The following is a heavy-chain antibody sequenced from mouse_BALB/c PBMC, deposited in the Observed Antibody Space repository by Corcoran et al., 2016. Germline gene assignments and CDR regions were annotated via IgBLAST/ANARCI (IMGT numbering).Heavy chain of an antibody. J-gene: IGHJ2*01. V-gene: IGHV1S136*01. Sequence: EVQLQRSGPELVKPGTTVKMSCKASGYTFTSYVSHWVKQKPGQGLEWIGYFYPYNDNTKYNEKFKGKATLTSDKSSSTAYMELFSLTSEDSAVYYCAREVPGGNPFDYWGQGPTLTVSS. CDR1: GYTFTSYV. CDR2: FYPYNDNT. D-gene: IGHD2-1*01. CDR3: AREVPGGNPFDY.